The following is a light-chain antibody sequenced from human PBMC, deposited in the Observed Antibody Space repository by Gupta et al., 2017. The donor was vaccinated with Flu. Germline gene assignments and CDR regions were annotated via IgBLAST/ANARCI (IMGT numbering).Light chain of an antibody. CDR3: QQRSNWPPV. CDR1: QSVGTY. V-gene: IGKV3-11*01. J-gene: IGKJ4*01. Sequence: GETATLSCRASQSVGTYLAWYQQKPGQAHRLLIYDESNRATGVPARFSGSGSGTDFTLTISSLEPEDFAVYYCQQRSNWPPVFGGGTKVEIK. CDR2: DES.